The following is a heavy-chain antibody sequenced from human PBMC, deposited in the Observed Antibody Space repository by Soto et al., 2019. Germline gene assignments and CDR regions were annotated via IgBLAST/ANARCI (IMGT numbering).Heavy chain of an antibody. CDR3: TKENYDYVWGSYPPDN. D-gene: IGHD3-16*02. V-gene: IGHV4-39*02. J-gene: IGHJ4*02. CDR1: GGSISSSSYY. CDR2: IYYSGST. Sequence: SETLSLTCTVSGGSISSSSYYWGWIRQPPGKGLEWIGSIYYSGSTYYNPSLKSRVTISVDTSKNQFSLKLSSVTAADTAVYYCTKENYDYVWGSYPPDNWGQGTLVTVSS.